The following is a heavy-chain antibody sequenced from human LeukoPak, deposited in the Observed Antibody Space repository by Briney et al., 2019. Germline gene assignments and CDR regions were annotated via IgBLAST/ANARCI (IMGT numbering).Heavy chain of an antibody. CDR2: ISGSGGST. J-gene: IGHJ4*02. D-gene: IGHD6-13*01. CDR3: ARGRGSWYGVYFDY. CDR1: GFTFSSYA. V-gene: IGHV3-23*01. Sequence: GGSLRLSCAASGFTFSSYAMSWVRQAPGKGLEWVSAISGSGGSTYYAGSVKGRFTISRDNSKNTLYLQMNSLRTEDTAVYYCARGRGSWYGVYFDYWGQGTLVTVSS.